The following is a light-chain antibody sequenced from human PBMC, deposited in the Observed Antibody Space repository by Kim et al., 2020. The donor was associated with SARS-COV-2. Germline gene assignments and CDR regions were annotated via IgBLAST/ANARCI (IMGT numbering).Light chain of an antibody. CDR3: QAWDSSTEV. J-gene: IGLJ3*02. CDR2: QDS. CDR1: KLGDKY. Sequence: VSPGQTASITCAGDKLGDKYACWYQQKPGQSPVLVIYQDSKRPSGIPERFSGSNSGNTATLTISGTQAMDEADYYCQAWDSSTEVFGGGTKLTVL. V-gene: IGLV3-1*01.